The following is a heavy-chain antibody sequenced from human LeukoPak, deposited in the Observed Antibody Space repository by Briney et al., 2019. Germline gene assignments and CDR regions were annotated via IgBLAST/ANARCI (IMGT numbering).Heavy chain of an antibody. J-gene: IGHJ5*02. D-gene: IGHD1-26*01. Sequence: SVKVSCKASGGTFSSYAISWVRQAPGQGLEWMGGFIPIFGTANYAQKFQGRVTITTDESTSTAYMELSSLRSEDTAVYYCARGIFRYSGSYGENWFDPWGQGTLVTVSS. CDR3: ARGIFRYSGSYGENWFDP. CDR1: GGTFSSYA. V-gene: IGHV1-69*05. CDR2: FIPIFGTA.